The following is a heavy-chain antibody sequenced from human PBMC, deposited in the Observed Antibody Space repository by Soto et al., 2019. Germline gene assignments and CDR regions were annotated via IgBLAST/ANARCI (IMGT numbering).Heavy chain of an antibody. Sequence: QVQLVQSETEVKKPGASVKVSCKASGYTFTNYGISWVLQAPGQGLEFMGWINTYNVDIKYPQKFKGRVVMAADTYASTAYMELRSLRSDDTAVYYCCSSQTPTAFDNWGQGTLVIVSS. CDR3: CSSQTPTAFDN. CDR2: INTYNVDI. CDR1: GYTFTNYG. V-gene: IGHV1-18*01. J-gene: IGHJ4*02.